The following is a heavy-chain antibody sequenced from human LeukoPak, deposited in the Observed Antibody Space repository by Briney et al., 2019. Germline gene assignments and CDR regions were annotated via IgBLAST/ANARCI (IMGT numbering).Heavy chain of an antibody. J-gene: IGHJ4*02. V-gene: IGHV3-7*01. D-gene: IGHD2-21*01. Sequence: SGGSLRLSCAASGFTFSSYWMSWVRQAPGKGLEWVANIKQDGSEKYYVYSVKGRFTISRDNAKNSLYLQMTSLRAEDTAVYYCARPAADCGGDCYWAFDYCDQGTLVTVSS. CDR2: IKQDGSEK. CDR3: ARPAADCGGDCYWAFDY. CDR1: GFTFSSYW.